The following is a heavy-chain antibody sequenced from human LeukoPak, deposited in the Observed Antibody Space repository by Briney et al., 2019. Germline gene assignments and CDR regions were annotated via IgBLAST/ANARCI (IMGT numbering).Heavy chain of an antibody. CDR3: ARDNYDILTGYFWFDP. J-gene: IGHJ5*02. CDR2: IYYSGST. V-gene: IGHV4-59*11. Sequence: SETLSLTCTVSGGSISSHYWSWIRQPPGKGLEWIGYIYYSGSTNYNPSLKSRVTISVDTSKNQFSLKLSSVTAADTAVYYCARDNYDILTGYFWFDPWGQGTLVTVSS. CDR1: GGSISSHY. D-gene: IGHD3-9*01.